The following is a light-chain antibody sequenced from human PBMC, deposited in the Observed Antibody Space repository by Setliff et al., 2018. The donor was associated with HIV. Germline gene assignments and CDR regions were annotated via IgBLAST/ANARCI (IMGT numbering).Light chain of an antibody. Sequence: LAQPASVSGSPGQSITISCTGTSNDIGGYSYVSWYQQYPGKAPKMMIYDVSKRPSGVSNRFSASKAGNMASLTISGLQPEDEADYYCCSYTSSSTRLFGTGTKVTVL. CDR1: SNDIGGYSY. CDR3: CSYTSSSTRL. J-gene: IGLJ1*01. CDR2: DVS. V-gene: IGLV2-14*03.